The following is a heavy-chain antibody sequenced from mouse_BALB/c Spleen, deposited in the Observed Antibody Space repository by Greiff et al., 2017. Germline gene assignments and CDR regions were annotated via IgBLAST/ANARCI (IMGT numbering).Heavy chain of an antibody. Sequence: EVQGVESGGGLVQPGGSRKLSCAASGFTFSSFGMHWVRQAPEKGLEWVAYISSGSSTIYYADTVKGRFTISRDNPKNTLFLQMTSLRSEDTAMYYCAAYGYGFAYWGQGTLVTVSA. CDR2: ISSGSSTI. J-gene: IGHJ3*01. V-gene: IGHV5-17*02. CDR1: GFTFSSFG. D-gene: IGHD1-2*01. CDR3: AAYGYGFAY.